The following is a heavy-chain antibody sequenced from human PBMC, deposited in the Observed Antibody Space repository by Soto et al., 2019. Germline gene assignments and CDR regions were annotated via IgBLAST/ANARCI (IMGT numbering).Heavy chain of an antibody. J-gene: IGHJ5*02. D-gene: IGHD2-15*01. Sequence: SETLSLTCTVSGGSISSGGYYWSWIRQHPGKGLEWIGYIYYSGSTYYNPSLKSRVTISVDTSKNQFSLKLSSVTAADTAVYYCARVGYCSGGSCYSFRWFDPLGQGTLVTVSS. CDR1: GGSISSGGYY. V-gene: IGHV4-31*03. CDR3: ARVGYCSGGSCYSFRWFDP. CDR2: IYYSGST.